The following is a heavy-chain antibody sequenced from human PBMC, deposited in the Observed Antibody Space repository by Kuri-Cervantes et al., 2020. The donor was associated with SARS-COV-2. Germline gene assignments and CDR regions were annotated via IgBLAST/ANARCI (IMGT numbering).Heavy chain of an antibody. CDR2: IYYSGST. CDR3: ARDRKTVGWYFDL. CDR1: GGSISSGDYY. D-gene: IGHD4-11*01. J-gene: IGHJ2*01. Sequence: SETLSLTCTVSGGSISSGDYYWSWIRQPPGKGLEWIGYIYYSGSTNYNPSLKSRLTISTDTSRNQFSLRLNSVTAADTAVYYCARDRKTVGWYFDLWGRGTLVTVSS. V-gene: IGHV4-61*08.